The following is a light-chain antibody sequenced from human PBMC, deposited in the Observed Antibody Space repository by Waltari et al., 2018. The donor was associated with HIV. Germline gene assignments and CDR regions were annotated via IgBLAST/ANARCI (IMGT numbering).Light chain of an antibody. CDR2: EVN. Sequence: QSALTQPASVSGSPGQSITISCTGTSSDVGSYNLVPWYQQHPGKAPNLMIYEVNKRPSGVSNRFSGSKSGNTASLTISGLQAEDEADYYCCSYVGWSTILYVFGTGTKVTVL. V-gene: IGLV2-23*02. CDR1: SSDVGSYNL. CDR3: CSYVGWSTILYV. J-gene: IGLJ1*01.